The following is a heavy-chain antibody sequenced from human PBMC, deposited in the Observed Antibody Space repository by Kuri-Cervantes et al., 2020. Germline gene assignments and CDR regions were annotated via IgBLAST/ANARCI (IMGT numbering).Heavy chain of an antibody. V-gene: IGHV3-48*02. CDR2: ISSSSSTI. CDR3: AKDGAKWARYYFDY. J-gene: IGHJ4*02. Sequence: GESLKISCAASGFTFSSYSMNWVRQAPGKGLEWVSYISSSSSTIYYADSVKGRFTISRDNAKNSLYLQMNSLRDEDTAVYYCAKDGAKWARYYFDYWGQGTLVTVSS. CDR1: GFTFSSYS. D-gene: IGHD1-26*01.